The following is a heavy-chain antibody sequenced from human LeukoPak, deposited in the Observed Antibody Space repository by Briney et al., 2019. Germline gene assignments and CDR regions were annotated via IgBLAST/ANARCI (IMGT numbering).Heavy chain of an antibody. CDR1: GYTFIRSG. CDR3: ARDWASGYNWFDP. J-gene: IGHJ5*02. CDR2: IRADSGDT. Sequence: GASVKVSCKASGYTFIRSGISWVRQAPGQGLEWMGWIRADSGDTTYAQNLQGRVTMTTDTSPRTAYMELRSLTSDDTAVYYCARDWASGYNWFDPWGQGTLVIVSS. V-gene: IGHV1-18*01. D-gene: IGHD3-10*01.